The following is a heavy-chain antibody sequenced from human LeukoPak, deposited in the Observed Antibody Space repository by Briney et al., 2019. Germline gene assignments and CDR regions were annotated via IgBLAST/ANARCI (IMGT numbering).Heavy chain of an antibody. D-gene: IGHD3-3*01. Sequence: GSLRLSCAASGFTFSSYAMSWVRQAPGKGLEWVSAISGSGGSTYYADSVKGRFTISRGNSKNTLYLQMNSLRAEDTAVYYCAKRRTIFGVVNHFDYWGQGTLVTVSS. CDR1: GFTFSSYA. CDR3: AKRRTIFGVVNHFDY. J-gene: IGHJ4*02. V-gene: IGHV3-23*01. CDR2: ISGSGGST.